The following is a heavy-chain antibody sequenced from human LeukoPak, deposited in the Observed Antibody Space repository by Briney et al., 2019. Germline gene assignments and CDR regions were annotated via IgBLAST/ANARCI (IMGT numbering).Heavy chain of an antibody. CDR2: ISAYNGNT. J-gene: IGHJ4*02. CDR3: ARDPTYYYDSSGYPPTETYFDY. D-gene: IGHD3-22*01. V-gene: IGHV1-18*01. Sequence: GASVKVSCKASGYTFTSYGISWVRQAPGQGLEWMGWISAYNGNTNYAQKLQGRVTMTTDTSTSTAYMELRSLRSDDTAVYYFARDPTYYYDSSGYPPTETYFDYWGQGTLVTVSS. CDR1: GYTFTSYG.